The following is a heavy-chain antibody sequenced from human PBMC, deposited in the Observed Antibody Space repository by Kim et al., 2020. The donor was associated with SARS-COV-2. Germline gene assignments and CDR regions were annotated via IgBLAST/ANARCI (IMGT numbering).Heavy chain of an antibody. V-gene: IGHV3-72*01. CDR1: GFTFSDHY. CDR3: VRGYHGMDV. CDR2: SRNKANSYTT. Sequence: GGSLRLSCAASGFTFSDHYMDWVRLAPGKGLEWVGRSRNKANSYTTEYAASVRARFTISRDDSENSLYLQMNSLKTEDTAVYYCVRGYHGMDVWGQGTTVTASS. J-gene: IGHJ6*02.